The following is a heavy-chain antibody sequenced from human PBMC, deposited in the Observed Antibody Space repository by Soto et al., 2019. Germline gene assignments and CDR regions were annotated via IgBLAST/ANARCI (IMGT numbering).Heavy chain of an antibody. CDR3: GGGYCSSTSHCYAARPVDTAMASKGDAFDI. J-gene: IGHJ3*02. V-gene: IGHV3-23*01. CDR1: GFTFSCYA. D-gene: IGHD2-2*01. CDR2: ISGSGGST. Sequence: PGGALRLSCAASGFTFSCYAMSWVRQAPGKGLEWVSAISGSGGSTYYADSVKGRFTISRDNSKNTLYLQMNSLRAEDTAVYYCGGGYCSSTSHCYAARPVDTAMASKGDAFDIWGQGTMVTLSS.